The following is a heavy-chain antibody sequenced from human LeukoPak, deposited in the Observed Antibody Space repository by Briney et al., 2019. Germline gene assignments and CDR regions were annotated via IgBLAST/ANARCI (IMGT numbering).Heavy chain of an antibody. V-gene: IGHV3-53*01. CDR3: VQSGRN. J-gene: IGHJ4*02. CDR1: GFTVSSSY. Sequence: GGSLRLSCAASGFTVSSSYMSWVRQAPGKGLEWVSVIYSGGSGSTYYADSVKGRFTISRDNSKNTLNLQMNSLRAEGTAVYYCVQSGRNWGQGTLVTVSS. CDR2: IYSGGSGST. D-gene: IGHD1-26*01.